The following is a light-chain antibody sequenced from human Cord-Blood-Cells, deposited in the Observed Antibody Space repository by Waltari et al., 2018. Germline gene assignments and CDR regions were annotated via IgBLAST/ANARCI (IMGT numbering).Light chain of an antibody. CDR3: SSYTSSSTWV. CDR2: DVS. J-gene: IGLJ3*02. Sequence: QSALTQPASVSGSLGQSITISCTGPSSDVGGYNYVSWYQQHPGKAPKLMIHDVSNRPSWFSNRFAGSKSGNTASLTISGLQAEDAADYYCSSYTSSSTWVFGGGTKLTVL. V-gene: IGLV2-14*01. CDR1: SSDVGGYNY.